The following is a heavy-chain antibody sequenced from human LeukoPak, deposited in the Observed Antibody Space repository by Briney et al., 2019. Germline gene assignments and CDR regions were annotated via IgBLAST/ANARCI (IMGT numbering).Heavy chain of an antibody. V-gene: IGHV3-30*18. Sequence: GGSLRLSCAASGFTFSNYAMSWVRQAPGKGLEWVAVISYDGSNKYYADSVKGRFTISRDNSKNTLYLQMNSLRAEDTAVYYCAEEVTRLYCSGGSCYFDYWGQGTPVTVSS. CDR1: GFTFSNYA. CDR2: ISYDGSNK. CDR3: AEEVTRLYCSGGSCYFDY. D-gene: IGHD2-15*01. J-gene: IGHJ4*02.